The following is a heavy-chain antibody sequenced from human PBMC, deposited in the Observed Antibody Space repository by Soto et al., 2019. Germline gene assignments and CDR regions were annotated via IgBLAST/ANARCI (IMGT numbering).Heavy chain of an antibody. Sequence: PSETLSLTCNVSGGSITNSGYYWGWIRQPPGKGLEWIGSIYYSERTSYNSGSTYYSPSLKSRVTISGDTSKSQFSLKLSSVTAADTAVYYCARHTRNQFDPWGQGTLVTVSS. CDR1: GGSITNSGYY. CDR2: IYYSERTSYNSGST. V-gene: IGHV4-39*01. J-gene: IGHJ5*02. CDR3: ARHTRNQFDP.